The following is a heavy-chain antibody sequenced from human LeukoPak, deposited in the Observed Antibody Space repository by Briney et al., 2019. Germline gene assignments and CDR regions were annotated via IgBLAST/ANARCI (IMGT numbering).Heavy chain of an antibody. D-gene: IGHD3-22*01. CDR3: VTYYFDSSGPKKNY. J-gene: IGHJ4*02. V-gene: IGHV4-39*07. CDR1: GGSISSGGYY. Sequence: SETLSLTCTVSGGSISSGGYYWSWIRQPPGKGLEWIGETNHSGSTNYNPSLKSRVTISVDTSKKQFSLKLSSVTAADTAVYYCVTYYFDSSGPKKNYWGQGTLVTVSS. CDR2: TNHSGST.